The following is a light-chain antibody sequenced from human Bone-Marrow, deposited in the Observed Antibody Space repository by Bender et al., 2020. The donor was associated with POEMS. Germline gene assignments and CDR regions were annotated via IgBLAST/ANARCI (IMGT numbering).Light chain of an antibody. CDR2: QDD. CDR1: KLGDKY. CDR3: QAWDDTTYVV. J-gene: IGLJ2*01. V-gene: IGLV3-1*01. Sequence: SYELTQPPSVSVSPGQTASITCSGDKLGDKYASWYQQKPGHSPLLVIYQDDKRPSGIPERFYGSNSGNTASLTIYGTQALDEADYYCQAWDDTTYVVFGGGTKLTVL.